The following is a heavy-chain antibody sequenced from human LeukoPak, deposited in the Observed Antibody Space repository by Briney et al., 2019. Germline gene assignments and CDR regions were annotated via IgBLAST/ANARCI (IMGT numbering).Heavy chain of an antibody. CDR3: AKLWRGSHPRYFDH. CDR1: GFTFSDYY. Sequence: KPGGSLRLSCAASGFTFSDYYMSWIRQAPGKGLEWVSYISSSGSTIYYADSVKGRFTISRDNFKNTVYLQMNSLRAEDTAVYYCAKLWRGSHPRYFDHWGQGTLVTVSS. J-gene: IGHJ4*02. V-gene: IGHV3-11*01. D-gene: IGHD1-26*01. CDR2: ISSSGSTI.